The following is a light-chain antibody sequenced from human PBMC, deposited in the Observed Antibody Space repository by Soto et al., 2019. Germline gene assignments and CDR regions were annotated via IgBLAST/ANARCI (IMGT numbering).Light chain of an antibody. CDR3: HHYDGSPHT. J-gene: IGKJ2*01. CDR2: AAS. Sequence: EIVLTQSPGTLSLSPGERATLSCRASQSVSSSFLAWHQQKPGQAPRLLIYAASSRATGIPDRFNGSGSGTDFTLIIDRLAPEDLAIDYCHHYDGSPHTFGQGTKLEIK. CDR1: QSVSSSF. V-gene: IGKV3-20*01.